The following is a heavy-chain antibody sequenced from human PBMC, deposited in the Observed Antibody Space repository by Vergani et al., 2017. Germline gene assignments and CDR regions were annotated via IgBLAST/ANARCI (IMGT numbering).Heavy chain of an antibody. D-gene: IGHD4-17*01. CDR2: ISGSGGST. J-gene: IGHJ6*03. V-gene: IGHV3-23*01. CDR3: AKAPYGDYPYYYYMDV. Sequence: EVQLLESGGGLVQPGGSLRLSCAASGFTFSSYAMSWVRQAPGKGLEWVSAISGSGGSTYYADSVKGRFTISRDNSKNTLYLQMNSLRAEDTAVYYCAKAPYGDYPYYYYMDVWGKGTTVTVSS. CDR1: GFTFSSYA.